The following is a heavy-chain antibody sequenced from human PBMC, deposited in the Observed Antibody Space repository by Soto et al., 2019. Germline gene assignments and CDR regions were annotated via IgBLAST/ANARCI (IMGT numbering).Heavy chain of an antibody. CDR1: GGTFSSYA. Sequence: SVKVSCKASGGTFSSYAISWVRQAPGQGLEWMGGIIPIFGTANYAQKFQGRVTITADESTSTAYMELSSLRSEDTAVYYCARTIVVVPAANSYYYGMDVWGQGTTVTVSS. J-gene: IGHJ6*02. D-gene: IGHD2-2*01. V-gene: IGHV1-69*13. CDR2: IIPIFGTA. CDR3: ARTIVVVPAANSYYYGMDV.